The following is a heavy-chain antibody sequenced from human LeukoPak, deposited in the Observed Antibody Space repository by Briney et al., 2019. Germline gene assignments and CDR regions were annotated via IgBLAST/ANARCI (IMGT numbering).Heavy chain of an antibody. Sequence: GGSPRLSCAASGFSFSSCAMGWVRQAPGKGPDWVSSISGGADSTYYADSVKGRFTISRDNSKNTLYLQINSLRVEDTAIYYCVKAREYSGHDPVGAYWGHVALVTVSS. CDR2: ISGGADST. D-gene: IGHD5-12*01. V-gene: IGHV3-23*01. CDR3: VKAREYSGHDPVGAY. CDR1: GFSFSSCA. J-gene: IGHJ4*01.